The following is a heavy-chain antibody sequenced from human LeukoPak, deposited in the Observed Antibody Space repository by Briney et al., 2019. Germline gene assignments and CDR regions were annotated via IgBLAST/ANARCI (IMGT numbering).Heavy chain of an antibody. CDR2: ISGSGGST. CDR3: ARGDFYDILDY. V-gene: IGHV3-23*01. D-gene: IGHD3-9*01. J-gene: IGHJ4*02. Sequence: GGSLRLSCAASGFTFSSYAMSWVRQAPGKGLEWVSAISGSGGSTYHADSVEGRFTISRDNSKNTLYLQMNSLRAEDTAVYYCARGDFYDILDYWGQGTLVTVSS. CDR1: GFTFSSYA.